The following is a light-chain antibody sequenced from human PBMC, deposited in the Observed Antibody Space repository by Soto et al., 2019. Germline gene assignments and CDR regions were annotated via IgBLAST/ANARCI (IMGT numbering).Light chain of an antibody. Sequence: EIVMTQSPATLSVSPGERATLSCRASQSVSSNLAWYQQKPGQDPRRLIYGASTRATVIPARFSVSGSLTDFNLTISSLQSESFAVYHCQPYNNWPQTFGQGTMLEIK. V-gene: IGKV3D-15*01. J-gene: IGKJ2*01. CDR2: GAS. CDR1: QSVSSN. CDR3: QPYNNWPQT.